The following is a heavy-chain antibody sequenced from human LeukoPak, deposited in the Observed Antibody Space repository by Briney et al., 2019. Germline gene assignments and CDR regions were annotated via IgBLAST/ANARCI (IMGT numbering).Heavy chain of an antibody. CDR2: NYSGGST. V-gene: IGHV3-53*01. J-gene: IGHJ6*03. D-gene: IGHD3-10*01. CDR3: ASGSGSYRTPYYYMDV. CDR1: VLTLSSNY. Sequence: LRLPCASSVLTLSSNYMSWVRQDRGKGLEEGSVNYSGGSTDYADSVKGRFTISRDNSKTTVYIQMNSLRAEDTAVYYCASGSGSYRTPYYYMDVWGTGTTVTVSS.